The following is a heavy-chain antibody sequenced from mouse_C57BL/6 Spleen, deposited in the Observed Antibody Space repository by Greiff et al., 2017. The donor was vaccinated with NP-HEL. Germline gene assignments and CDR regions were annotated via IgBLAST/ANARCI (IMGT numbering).Heavy chain of an antibody. J-gene: IGHJ3*01. CDR3: GRGYDCDGAAWFAY. D-gene: IGHD2-4*01. CDR2: IYPGDGDT. Sequence: LQESGPELVKPGASVKISCKASGYAFSSSWMNWVKQRPGKGLEWIGRIYPGDGDTNYNGKFQGKATLTADKSSSPADMQRSRLTSEDSAVYCGGRGYDCDGAAWFAYWGQGTLVTVSA. CDR1: GYAFSSSW. V-gene: IGHV1-82*01.